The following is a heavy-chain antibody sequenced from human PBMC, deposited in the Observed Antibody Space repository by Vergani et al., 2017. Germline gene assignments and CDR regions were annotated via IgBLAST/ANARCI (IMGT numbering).Heavy chain of an antibody. CDR1: GFTFSSYS. Sequence: EVQLLESGGGLVQPGGSLRLSCAASGFTFSSYSMNWVRQAPGKGLEWVSSISSSSSYIYYADSVKGRFTISRDNAKNSLYLQMNSLRAEDTAVYYCARDRAYCGGDCYWGQGTLVTVSS. D-gene: IGHD2-21*02. V-gene: IGHV3-21*01. CDR3: ARDRAYCGGDCY. J-gene: IGHJ4*02. CDR2: ISSSSSYI.